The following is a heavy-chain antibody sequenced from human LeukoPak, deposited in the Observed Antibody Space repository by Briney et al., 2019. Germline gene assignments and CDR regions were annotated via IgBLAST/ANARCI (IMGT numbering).Heavy chain of an antibody. V-gene: IGHV3-74*01. CDR1: GFTFSTYW. D-gene: IGHD3-3*01. CDR3: ARVRYGDYTG. J-gene: IGHJ4*02. CDR2: LSSDGTTT. Sequence: PGGSLRLSCAASGFTFSTYWMHWVRQAPGKGLVWVARLSSDGTTTTYAESVKGRFIISRDNVRNTLYLQMHSLRVEDTAAYYCARVRYGDYTGWGQGTLVTVFS.